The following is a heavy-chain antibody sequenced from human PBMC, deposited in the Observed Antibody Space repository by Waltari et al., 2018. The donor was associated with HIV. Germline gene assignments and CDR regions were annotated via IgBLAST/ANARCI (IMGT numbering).Heavy chain of an antibody. V-gene: IGHV4-4*02. CDR3: ARGVAAASPDNLVLDAFDI. CDR1: GGSIRSTTW. CDR2: GYYSGTP. D-gene: IGHD6-25*01. J-gene: IGHJ3*02. Sequence: QVQLQESGPGLVKPSGTLSLTCAVSGGSIRSTTWWSWVRQPPGKGLEWIGEGYYSGTPNYNPSLRRRVTISVDKSKNHFSLEMTSVTAADTATYFCARGVAAASPDNLVLDAFDIWGQGTVVTVSS.